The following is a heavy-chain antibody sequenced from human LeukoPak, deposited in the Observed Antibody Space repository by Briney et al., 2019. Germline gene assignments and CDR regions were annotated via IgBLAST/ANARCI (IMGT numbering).Heavy chain of an antibody. V-gene: IGHV1-69*04. CDR1: GGTFSSYA. Sequence: ASVKVSCKASGGTFSSYAISWVRQAPGQGLEWMGRIIPILGITNYAQKFQGRVTITADKSTSTAYMELSSLRSEDTAVYYCARGGGGFSIAASTPFYYYYMDVWGKGTTVTVSS. CDR2: IIPILGIT. CDR3: ARGGGGFSIAASTPFYYYYMDV. D-gene: IGHD6-13*01. J-gene: IGHJ6*03.